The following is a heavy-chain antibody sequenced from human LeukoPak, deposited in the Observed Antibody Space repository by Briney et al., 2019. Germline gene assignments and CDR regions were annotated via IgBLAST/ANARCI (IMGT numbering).Heavy chain of an antibody. J-gene: IGHJ4*02. D-gene: IGHD3-3*01. CDR2: IYYSGTT. V-gene: IGHV4-39*01. Sequence: SETLSLTCTVSGGSLSSDSYYWGWIRQPTGKGLEWIGSIYYSGTTNYNPSLKSRVTISVDTSKNQFSLKLTSVTAADTAVYYCARHSSGSSTFDDWGQGTLVTVSS. CDR3: ARHSSGSSTFDD. CDR1: GGSLSSDSYY.